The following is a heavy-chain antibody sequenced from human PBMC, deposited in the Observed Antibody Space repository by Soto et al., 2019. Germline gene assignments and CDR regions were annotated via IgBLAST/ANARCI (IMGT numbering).Heavy chain of an antibody. CDR1: GFTFSNYW. Sequence: GGSLRLSCAPSGFTFSNYWIIFFRHAPCQGLEWVASIKQDGSVKHYVDSVKGRFTISRDNAEKSLHLQMNSLRAEDTAVYYCAKLRGDYTVFDYWGQGARVTVSS. CDR3: AKLRGDYTVFDY. CDR2: IKQDGSVK. D-gene: IGHD4-17*01. V-gene: IGHV3-7*03. J-gene: IGHJ4*02.